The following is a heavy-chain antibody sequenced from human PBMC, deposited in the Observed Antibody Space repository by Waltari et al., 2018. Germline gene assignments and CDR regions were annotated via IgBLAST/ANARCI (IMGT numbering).Heavy chain of an antibody. CDR3: AGVGEVYNWFDP. Sequence: YMHWVRQAPGQGLEWMGWINPNSGGTNYAQKFQGRVTMTRDTSISTAYMELSRLRSDDTAVYYCAGVGEVYNWFDPWGQGTLVTVSS. V-gene: IGHV1-2*02. CDR1: Y. J-gene: IGHJ5*02. CDR2: INPNSGGT.